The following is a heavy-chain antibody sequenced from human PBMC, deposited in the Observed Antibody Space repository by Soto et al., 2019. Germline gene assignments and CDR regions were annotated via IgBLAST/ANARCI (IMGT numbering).Heavy chain of an antibody. Sequence: QVQLVDSGGGLVKPGGSLRLSCAASGFTFSNYYMTWIRQAPGKGLEWISYISDSGSVTYYADSVQGRFSISRDNAKNSLFLEMTDRRVDDTAVYYCARFLLGVVDPFDIWGQGTMVTVSS. CDR1: GFTFSNYY. V-gene: IGHV3-11*01. D-gene: IGHD2-15*01. CDR3: ARFLLGVVDPFDI. J-gene: IGHJ3*02. CDR2: ISDSGSVT.